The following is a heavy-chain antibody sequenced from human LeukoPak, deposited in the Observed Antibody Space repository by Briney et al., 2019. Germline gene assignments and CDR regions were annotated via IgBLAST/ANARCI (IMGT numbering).Heavy chain of an antibody. V-gene: IGHV3-23*01. D-gene: IGHD3-9*01. Sequence: PGGSLRLSCAASGFTFSSYSMNWVRQAPGKGLEWVSGISGSGGRTYYADSVKGRFTISRDNSKNTLYLQMNSLRAEDTAVYYCARDHLPRLARGPAQRGAYDYWGQGTLVTVSS. CDR3: ARDHLPRLARGPAQRGAYDY. CDR1: GFTFSSYS. CDR2: ISGSGGRT. J-gene: IGHJ4*02.